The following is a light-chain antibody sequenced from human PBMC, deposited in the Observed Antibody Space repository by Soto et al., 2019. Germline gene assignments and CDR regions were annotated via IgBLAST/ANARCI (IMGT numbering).Light chain of an antibody. CDR1: QSISNY. V-gene: IGKV1-39*01. Sequence: DLQMTQSPSSLSASVGDRVTITCRASQSISNYLNWYQQTVGKAPKLLIDAASSLQSGVPSRFSGSGSGTDFTLTISSLQPEDFATYYCQQSYSTPPTFGQGTKVELK. CDR2: AAS. CDR3: QQSYSTPPT. J-gene: IGKJ1*01.